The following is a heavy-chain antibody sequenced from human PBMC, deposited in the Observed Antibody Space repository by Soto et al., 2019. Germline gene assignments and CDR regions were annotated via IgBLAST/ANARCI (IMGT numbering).Heavy chain of an antibody. D-gene: IGHD3-16*01. Sequence: SETLSLTCTVSGGPISSYYWSWIRQPPGKGLEWIGYIYYSGSTNYNPSLKSRVTTSVDTSKNQFSLKLSSVTAADTAVYYCARVYVPAGGNLWFESWGQGTLVTVSS. J-gene: IGHJ5*01. V-gene: IGHV4-59*01. CDR3: ARVYVPAGGNLWFES. CDR2: IYYSGST. CDR1: GGPISSYY.